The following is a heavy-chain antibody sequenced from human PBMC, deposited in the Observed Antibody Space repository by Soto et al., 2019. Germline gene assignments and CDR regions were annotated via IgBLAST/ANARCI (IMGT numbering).Heavy chain of an antibody. V-gene: IGHV3-74*01. CDR2: IDSDGRST. J-gene: IGHJ6*02. CDR1: GFTFGSFW. CDR3: ARGRPYGMDD. Sequence: GVLRLSCAASGFTFGSFWMNWVRQAPGKGLVWVSRIDSDGRSTTYADSVKGRFTTSRDNAKNTLYLQMSSLRVEDTAVYYCARGRPYGMDDWGQGTTVTVSS.